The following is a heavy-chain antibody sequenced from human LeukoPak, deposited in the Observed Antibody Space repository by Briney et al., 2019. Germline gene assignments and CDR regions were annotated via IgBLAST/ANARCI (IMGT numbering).Heavy chain of an antibody. J-gene: IGHJ6*03. CDR3: ARVEASVGGYYYYYMDV. CDR2: INHSGST. V-gene: IGHV4-34*01. Sequence: SETLSLTCAVYGGSFSGYYWSWIRQPPGKGLEWIGEINHSGSTNYNPSLKSRVTISVDTSKNQFSLKLSSVTAADTAVYYCARVEASVGGYYYYYMDVWGKGTTVTISS. D-gene: IGHD1-26*01. CDR1: GGSFSGYY.